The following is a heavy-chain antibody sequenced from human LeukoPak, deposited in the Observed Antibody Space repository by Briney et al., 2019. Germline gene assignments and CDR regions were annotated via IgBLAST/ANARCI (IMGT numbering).Heavy chain of an antibody. CDR2: IWYDGSNK. V-gene: IGHV3-33*08. J-gene: IGHJ4*02. CDR1: GFTFSSYG. D-gene: IGHD3-9*01. Sequence: GGSLRLSCVVSGFTFSSYGMHWVRQAPGKGLEWVAVIWYDGSNKNYADSVKGRFTISRDNSKNTLYLQMNSLRAEDTAVYYCAARYFDWPYYFDYWGQGTLVTVSS. CDR3: AARYFDWPYYFDY.